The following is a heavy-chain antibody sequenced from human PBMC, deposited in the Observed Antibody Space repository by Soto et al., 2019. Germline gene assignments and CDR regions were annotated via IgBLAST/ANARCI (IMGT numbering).Heavy chain of an antibody. CDR2: ISAYNGNT. D-gene: IGHD5-18*01. CDR1: GYTFTSYG. Sequence: PGASVKVSCKASGYTFTSYGISWVRQAPGQGLEWMGWISAYNGNTNYAQKLQGRVTMTTDTSTSTAYMELRSLRSDDTAVYYCARTPNSYGQYYFDYWGQGTLVTVSS. J-gene: IGHJ4*02. CDR3: ARTPNSYGQYYFDY. V-gene: IGHV1-18*01.